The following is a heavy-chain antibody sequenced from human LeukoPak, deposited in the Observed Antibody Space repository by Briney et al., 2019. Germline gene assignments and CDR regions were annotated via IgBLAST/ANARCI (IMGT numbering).Heavy chain of an antibody. Sequence: PGGSLRLSCAASGFTFSSYDMHWVRQATGKGLEWVSAIGVAANTFYSGSVKGRFTISRENAKNSLYLLMSSLRAEDTAVYYCVRQETPHGNFDYWGQGTLVTVS. CDR3: VRQETPHGNFDY. CDR2: IGVAANT. V-gene: IGHV3-13*01. D-gene: IGHD1-26*01. J-gene: IGHJ4*02. CDR1: GFTFSSYD.